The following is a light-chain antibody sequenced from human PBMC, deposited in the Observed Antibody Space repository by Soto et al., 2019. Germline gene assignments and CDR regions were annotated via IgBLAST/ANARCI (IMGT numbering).Light chain of an antibody. CDR1: QSVSSSY. CDR2: GAS. Sequence: EIGLTQSPGTLSLSPGERATLSCRASQSVSSSYLAWYQQKPGQASRLLIYGASSRATGTPDRFSGSGSGTDFTLTISRLEPEAVAVYYCQQYGTSPPWTFGQGTKVEIK. V-gene: IGKV3-20*01. CDR3: QQYGTSPPWT. J-gene: IGKJ1*01.